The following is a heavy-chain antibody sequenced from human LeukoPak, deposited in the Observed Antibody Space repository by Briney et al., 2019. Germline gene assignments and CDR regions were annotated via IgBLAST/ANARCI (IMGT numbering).Heavy chain of an antibody. CDR2: ISWNSGSI. CDR1: GFIFNNYA. CDR3: ARANGMDV. Sequence: TGGSLRLSCAGSGFIFNNYAMHWVRQPPGKGLEWVSGISWNSGSIDYADSVKGRFTISRDNAKNSLYLQMNSLRDEDTAVYYCARANGMDVWGQGTTVTVSS. V-gene: IGHV3-9*01. J-gene: IGHJ6*02.